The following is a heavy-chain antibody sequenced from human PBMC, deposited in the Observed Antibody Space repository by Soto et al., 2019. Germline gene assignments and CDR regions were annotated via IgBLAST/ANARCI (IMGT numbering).Heavy chain of an antibody. CDR1: GYTFASFG. D-gene: IGHD6-25*01. V-gene: IGHV1-18*04. CDR3: VRDPQRNAY. Sequence: QVLLVQAGTEVKKPGASVKISCNTSGYTFASFGISWVRQVPGQGLEWMGWISASNGNTDYSQKLQGRVTMATDTSTRIAYMELKSLRSDDTAVYYCVRDPQRNAYWGQGTLVIVSS. J-gene: IGHJ4*02. CDR2: ISASNGNT.